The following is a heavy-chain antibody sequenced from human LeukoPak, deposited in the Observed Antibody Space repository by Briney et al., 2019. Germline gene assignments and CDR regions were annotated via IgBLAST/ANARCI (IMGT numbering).Heavy chain of an antibody. D-gene: IGHD3-10*01. CDR3: ARNYGSGRKGYYYYYMDV. CDR1: GFTFSSYA. V-gene: IGHV3-30*01. Sequence: GGSLRLSCAASGFTFSSYAMHWVRQAPGKGLEWVAVISYDGSNKYYADSVKGRFTISRDNSKNTLYLQMNSLRAEDTAVYYCARNYGSGRKGYYYYYMDVWGKGTTVTVS. CDR2: ISYDGSNK. J-gene: IGHJ6*03.